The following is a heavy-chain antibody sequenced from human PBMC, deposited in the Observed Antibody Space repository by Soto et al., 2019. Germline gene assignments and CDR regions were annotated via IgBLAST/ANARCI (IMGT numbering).Heavy chain of an antibody. Sequence: PGGSLRLSCAASGFTFSSYWMHWVRQAPGKGLEWVSAISYGGGTTYYADSVKGRFTISRDNSKNTLYLQMNSLRAEDTAVYYCAKNPGYYYDSTGYQFDDWGQGTLVTVSS. D-gene: IGHD3-22*01. V-gene: IGHV3-23*01. CDR1: GFTFSSYW. J-gene: IGHJ4*02. CDR2: ISYGGGTT. CDR3: AKNPGYYYDSTGYQFDD.